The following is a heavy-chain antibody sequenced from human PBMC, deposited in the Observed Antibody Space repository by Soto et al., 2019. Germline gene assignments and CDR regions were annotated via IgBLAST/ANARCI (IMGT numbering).Heavy chain of an antibody. Sequence: GASVKVSCKASGGTFSSYAISWVRQAPGQGLEWMGGIIPIFGTANYAQKFQGRVTITADESTSTAYMELSSLRSEDTAVYYCARDKSGYYGSGSSPFDYWGQGTLVTVSS. V-gene: IGHV1-69*13. D-gene: IGHD3-10*01. J-gene: IGHJ4*02. CDR1: GGTFSSYA. CDR2: IIPIFGTA. CDR3: ARDKSGYYGSGSSPFDY.